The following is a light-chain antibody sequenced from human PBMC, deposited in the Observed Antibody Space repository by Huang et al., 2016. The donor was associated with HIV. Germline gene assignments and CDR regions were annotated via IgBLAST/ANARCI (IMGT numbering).Light chain of an antibody. CDR1: QSVSSN. J-gene: IGKJ3*01. Sequence: EIVMTQSPATLSVSPGERATLSCRASQSVSSNLAWYQQRPGQAPRLLIYGASTRATGIPARFSGSGSGTEFTLRISSLQSEDSAVYYCQQYNNWPLFTFGPGTKVDIK. V-gene: IGKV3-15*01. CDR2: GAS. CDR3: QQYNNWPLFT.